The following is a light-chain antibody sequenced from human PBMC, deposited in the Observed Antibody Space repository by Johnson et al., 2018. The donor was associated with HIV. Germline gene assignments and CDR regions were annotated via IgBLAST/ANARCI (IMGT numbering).Light chain of an antibody. J-gene: IGLJ1*01. V-gene: IGLV1-51*02. Sequence: QSVLTQPPSVSAAPGQKVTISCSGSTSNIGNNYVSWYQQLPGTAPKLLIYEKNKRPSGIPDRFFASKSGTSATLALTGLQPGAEADYYCGTWDSSLSAHYVFGTVTKVTVL. CDR2: EKN. CDR1: TSNIGNNY. CDR3: GTWDSSLSAHYV.